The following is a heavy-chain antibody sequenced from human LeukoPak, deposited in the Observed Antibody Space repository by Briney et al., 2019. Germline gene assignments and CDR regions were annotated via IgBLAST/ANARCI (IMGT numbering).Heavy chain of an antibody. D-gene: IGHD3-3*01. CDR2: IIPILGIA. Sequence: EASVKVSCKASGGTFSSYAISWVRQAPGQGLEWMGRIIPILGIANYAQKFQGRVTITADKSTSTAYMELSSLRSEDTAVYYCARHEILEWSPLRGMDVWGQGTTVTVSS. CDR3: ARHEILEWSPLRGMDV. CDR1: GGTFSSYA. V-gene: IGHV1-69*04. J-gene: IGHJ6*02.